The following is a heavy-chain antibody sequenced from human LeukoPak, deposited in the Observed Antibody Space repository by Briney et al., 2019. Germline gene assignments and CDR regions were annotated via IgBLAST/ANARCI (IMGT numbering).Heavy chain of an antibody. Sequence: PSETLSLTCAVSGGSISSGGYSWSWIRQPPGKGLEWIGYIYHSGSTYYNPSLKSRVTISVDRSKNQFSLKLSSVTAADTAVYYCARKMEGLGRYYYYYYGMDVWGQGTTVTVSS. CDR3: ARKMEGLGRYYYYYYGMDV. J-gene: IGHJ6*02. CDR2: IYHSGST. V-gene: IGHV4-30-2*01. CDR1: GGSISSGGYS. D-gene: IGHD2-8*01.